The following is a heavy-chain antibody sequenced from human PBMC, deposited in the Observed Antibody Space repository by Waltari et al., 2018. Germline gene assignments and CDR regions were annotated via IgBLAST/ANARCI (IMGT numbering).Heavy chain of an antibody. D-gene: IGHD6-13*01. CDR3: ARDGSSWPFDY. CDR2: ISPDSSYI. Sequence: EVQLLESGGGLVTPGGSLRLSCEASGFTFGTYSLNWVRQAPGKGVDGVSSISPDSSYIYYAGSVKGRFTISRDNAKNSLYMQMNSLRAEDTAVYYCARDGSSWPFDYWGQGTLVTVSS. V-gene: IGHV3-21*01. J-gene: IGHJ4*02. CDR1: GFTFGTYS.